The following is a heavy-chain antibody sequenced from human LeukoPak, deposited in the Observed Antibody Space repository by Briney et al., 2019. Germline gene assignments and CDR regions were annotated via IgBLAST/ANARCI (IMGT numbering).Heavy chain of an antibody. J-gene: IGHJ4*02. D-gene: IGHD6-19*01. CDR3: ASLPRYSSGWLGY. CDR2: IYYSGST. Sequence: SETLSLTCTVSGGSLTSYYWSWIRQPPGKGLEWIGYIYYSGSTNYNPSLKSRVTVSVDTSKSQFSLKLTSVTAADTAVYYCASLPRYSSGWLGYWGQGTLVTVSS. V-gene: IGHV4-59*08. CDR1: GGSLTSYY.